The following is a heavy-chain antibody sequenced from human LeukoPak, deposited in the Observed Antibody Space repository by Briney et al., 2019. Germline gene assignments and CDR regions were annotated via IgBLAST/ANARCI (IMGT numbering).Heavy chain of an antibody. CDR2: ISGSGIST. D-gene: IGHD3-22*01. J-gene: IGHJ4*02. Sequence: GGTLRLSCAASGFTFSSYGMSWVRQAPGKGLEWVSDISGSGISTYYADSVEGRFTISRDNSKNTLYLQMNSLRAEDTAVYYCAKDGIVVVRSNTFDYWGQGTLVTVSS. CDR1: GFTFSSYG. V-gene: IGHV3-23*01. CDR3: AKDGIVVVRSNTFDY.